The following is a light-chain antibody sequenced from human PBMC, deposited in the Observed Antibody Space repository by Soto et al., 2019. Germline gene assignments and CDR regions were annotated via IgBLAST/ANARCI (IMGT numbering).Light chain of an antibody. CDR1: TSDVGGYDY. CDR3: QSYDSSLSGYV. Sequence: QSVLTQPASVSGSPGQSITISCTGTTSDVGGYDYVSWYQQHPGPAPKLLIYGNSNRPSGVPDRFSGSKSGTSASLAITGLQAEDEADYYCQSYDSSLSGYVFGTGTKVTVL. J-gene: IGLJ1*01. CDR2: GNS. V-gene: IGLV1-40*01.